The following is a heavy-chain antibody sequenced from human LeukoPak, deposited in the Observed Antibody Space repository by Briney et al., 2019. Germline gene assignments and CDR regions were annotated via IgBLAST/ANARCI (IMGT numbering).Heavy chain of an antibody. V-gene: IGHV1-8*01. CDR1: GYTFTSYD. Sequence: GASVTVSCKASGYTFTSYDINWVRQATGQGLVWMGWMNPNSGNTGYAQKFQGRVTMTRNTSISTAYMELSSLRSEDTAVYYCARDPDIYYYYYMDVWGKGTTVTVSS. J-gene: IGHJ6*03. CDR3: ARDPDIYYYYYMDV. D-gene: IGHD3-9*01. CDR2: MNPNSGNT.